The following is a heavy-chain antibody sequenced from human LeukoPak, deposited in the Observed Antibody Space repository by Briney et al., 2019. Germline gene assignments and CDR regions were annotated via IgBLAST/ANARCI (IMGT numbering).Heavy chain of an antibody. CDR1: GFTFSSYG. Sequence: PGRSLRLSCAASGFTFSSYGMHWVRQAPGKGLEWVAVISYDGSNKYYADSVKGRFTISRDNSKNTLYLQMNSLRAEDTAVYYCAKDPWSSSWYPYYYYYYMDVWGKGTTVTVSS. V-gene: IGHV3-30*18. J-gene: IGHJ6*03. D-gene: IGHD6-13*01. CDR2: ISYDGSNK. CDR3: AKDPWSSSWYPYYYYYYMDV.